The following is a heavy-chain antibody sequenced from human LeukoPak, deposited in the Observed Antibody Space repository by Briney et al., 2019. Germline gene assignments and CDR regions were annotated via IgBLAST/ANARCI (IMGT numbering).Heavy chain of an antibody. CDR3: ARDGDSLRYFGLTLPDPFDF. CDR2: IIPILGIA. J-gene: IGHJ3*01. V-gene: IGHV1-69*04. CDR1: GGTFSSYA. D-gene: IGHD3-9*01. Sequence: ASVKVSCKASGGTFSSYAISWVRQAPGQGLEWMGRIIPILGIANYAQKFQGRVTITADKSTSTAYMELSSLRSEDTAVYYCARDGDSLRYFGLTLPDPFDFWGQGTMVTVSS.